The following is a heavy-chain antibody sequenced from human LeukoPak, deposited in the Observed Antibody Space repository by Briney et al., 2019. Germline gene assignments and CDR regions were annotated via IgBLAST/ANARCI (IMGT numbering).Heavy chain of an antibody. CDR3: ARGRRTNGQYSSSWYGDY. V-gene: IGHV1-69*05. CDR1: GYTFTGYY. Sequence: GASVKVSCKASGYTFTGYYMHWVRQAPGQGLEWMGGITPIFGTANYAQKFQGRVTITTDESTSTAYMELSSLRSEDTAVYYCARGRRTNGQYSSSWYGDYWGQGTLVTVSS. J-gene: IGHJ4*02. CDR2: ITPIFGTA. D-gene: IGHD6-13*01.